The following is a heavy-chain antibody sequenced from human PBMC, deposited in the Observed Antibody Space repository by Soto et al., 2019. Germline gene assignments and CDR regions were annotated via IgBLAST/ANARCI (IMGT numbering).Heavy chain of an antibody. CDR2: ISGSGGST. CDR1: GFTFSSYA. Sequence: EVQLLESGGGLVQPGGSLRLSCAASGFTFSSYAMSWVRQAPGKGLEWVSAISGSGGSTYYADSVKGRFTISRDNSKNTLYLQMNSLRAEDTAVYYCAKSSCNNGVCYTLGDYYYYGMDVWGQGTTVTVSS. CDR3: AKSSCNNGVCYTLGDYYYYGMDV. D-gene: IGHD2-8*01. V-gene: IGHV3-23*01. J-gene: IGHJ6*02.